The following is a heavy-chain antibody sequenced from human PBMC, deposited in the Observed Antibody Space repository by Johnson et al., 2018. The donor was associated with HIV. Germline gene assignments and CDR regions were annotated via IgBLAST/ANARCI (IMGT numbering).Heavy chain of an antibody. CDR2: TRNKAHSYTT. V-gene: IGHV3-72*01. J-gene: IGHJ3*02. CDR3: ATGASSTWSLGALDI. CDR1: GFTLTDHY. D-gene: IGHD6-13*01. Sequence: VQLVESGGGLVQPGGSLRLSCAASGFTLTDHYMDWVRQAPGKGLEWVGRTRNKAHSYTTEYAASVTGRFTISRDDSKNSLYLQMNSLKSEDTAVYYCATGASSTWSLGALDIWGQGTMVTVSS.